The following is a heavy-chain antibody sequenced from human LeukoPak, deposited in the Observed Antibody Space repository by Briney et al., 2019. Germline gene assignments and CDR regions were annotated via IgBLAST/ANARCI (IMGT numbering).Heavy chain of an antibody. CDR1: GDSISSYY. D-gene: IGHD2-21*02. Sequence: SETLSLTCTVSGDSISSYYWSWIRQPPGKGLEWIGDIYNSGSTNYNPSLKSRVTISVDTSKNQISLKLSSVTAADTAVYYCARVANRGGRGDSYYFDYWGQGTLVTVSS. CDR2: IYNSGST. CDR3: ARVANRGGRGDSYYFDY. V-gene: IGHV4-59*01. J-gene: IGHJ4*02.